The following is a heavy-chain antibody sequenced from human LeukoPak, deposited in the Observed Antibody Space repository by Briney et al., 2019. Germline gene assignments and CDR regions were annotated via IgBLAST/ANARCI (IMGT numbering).Heavy chain of an antibody. CDR1: GFTFSSYG. J-gene: IGHJ4*02. V-gene: IGHV3-30*02. Sequence: GGSLRLSCAASGFTFSSYGMHWVRQAPGKGLEWVAFIRYDGSNKYYADSVKGRFTISRDNSKNTLYLQMNSLRAEDTAVYYCAKDAESMVRGVIVCWGQGTLVTVSS. CDR3: AKDAESMVRGVIVC. CDR2: IRYDGSNK. D-gene: IGHD3-10*01.